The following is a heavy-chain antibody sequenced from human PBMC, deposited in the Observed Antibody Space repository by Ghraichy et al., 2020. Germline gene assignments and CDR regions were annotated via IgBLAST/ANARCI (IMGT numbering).Heavy chain of an antibody. Sequence: ASVKVSCKASGYTFTSYYMHWVRQAPGQGLEWMGIINPSGGSTSYAQKFQGRVTMTRDTSTSTVYMELSSLRSEDTAVYYCARASYGSGSYSPVLGTGWFDPWGQGTLVTVSS. J-gene: IGHJ5*02. CDR3: ARASYGSGSYSPVLGTGWFDP. D-gene: IGHD3-10*01. CDR1: GYTFTSYY. V-gene: IGHV1-46*01. CDR2: INPSGGST.